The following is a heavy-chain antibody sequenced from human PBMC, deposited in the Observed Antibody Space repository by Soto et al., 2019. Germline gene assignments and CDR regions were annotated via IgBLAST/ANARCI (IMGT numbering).Heavy chain of an antibody. V-gene: IGHV1-69*01. CDR1: GGTFSSYA. Sequence: QVQLVQSGAEVKKPGSSVKVSCKASGGTFSSYAISWVRQAPGQGLEWMGGIIPIFGTANYAQKFQGRVTITADESTSTADMELSSLRSEDTAVYYCARAEPFGVVDLYYYYGMDVWGQGTTVTVSS. CDR3: ARAEPFGVVDLYYYYGMDV. CDR2: IIPIFGTA. J-gene: IGHJ6*02. D-gene: IGHD3-3*01.